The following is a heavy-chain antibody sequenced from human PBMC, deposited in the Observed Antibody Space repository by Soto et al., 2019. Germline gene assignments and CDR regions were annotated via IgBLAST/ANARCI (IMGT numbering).Heavy chain of an antibody. J-gene: IGHJ4*02. CDR2: IHTTENT. CDR3: ARALSSTAGLYFDH. V-gene: IGHV4-4*07. D-gene: IGHD6-13*01. CDR1: GDSISSYY. Sequence: SETLSLTCTVSGDSISSYYWSWIRQPAGRGMEWIGRIHTTENTNYNPSLKSRVTMPIDTSNNQFSLKLTSLTAADTAVYYCARALSSTAGLYFDHWGQGTLVTVSS.